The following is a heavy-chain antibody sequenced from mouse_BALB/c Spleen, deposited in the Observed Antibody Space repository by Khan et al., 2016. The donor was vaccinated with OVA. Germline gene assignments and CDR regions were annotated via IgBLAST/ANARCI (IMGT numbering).Heavy chain of an antibody. CDR3: ARVYGGDFDY. CDR2: ISYSGNT. CDR1: GYSITSDYA. Sequence: EVQLVESGPGLVKPSQSLSLTCTVTGYSITSDYAWNWIRQFPGNKLEWMGFISYSGNTNYNPSLKSRISITRDTSKNQFFLPLNSVTTEDTATYYCARVYGGDFDYWGQGTTLTVSS. V-gene: IGHV3-2*02. D-gene: IGHD1-1*01. J-gene: IGHJ2*01.